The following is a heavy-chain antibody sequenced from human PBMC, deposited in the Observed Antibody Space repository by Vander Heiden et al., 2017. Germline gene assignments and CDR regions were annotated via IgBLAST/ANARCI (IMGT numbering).Heavy chain of an antibody. CDR2: IYPGDPDT. J-gene: IGHJ4*02. CDR1: GYSFPSYC. D-gene: IGHD3-9*01. CDR3: ARQNDILTGLDY. Sequence: EVQLVQSGAEVKKPGESLKISCKGSGYSFPSYCIGWVRQVPGKGLEWMGLIYPGDPDTTYSPSFQGQVTISADKSISTAYLQWSSLKASDTAMYYCARQNDILTGLDYWGQGTLVTVSS. V-gene: IGHV5-51*01.